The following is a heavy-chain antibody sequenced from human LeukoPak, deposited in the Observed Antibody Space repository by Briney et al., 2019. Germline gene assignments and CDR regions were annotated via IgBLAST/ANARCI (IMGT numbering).Heavy chain of an antibody. V-gene: IGHV3-21*06. Sequence: GGSLRLSCVTSGFTFSSYSMNWVRQTPGKGLEWVSSISSGGYYIFYPDSVRGRFTTSRDNAKNSLYLQMNSLRAEDTGVYYCARAPGGYSGYTHDYWGQGTLVTVSS. D-gene: IGHD5-12*01. CDR1: GFTFSSYS. CDR3: ARAPGGYSGYTHDY. J-gene: IGHJ4*02. CDR2: ISSGGYYI.